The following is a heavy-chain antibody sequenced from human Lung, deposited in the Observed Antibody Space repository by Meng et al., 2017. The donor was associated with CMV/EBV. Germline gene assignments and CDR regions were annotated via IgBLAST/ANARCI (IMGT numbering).Heavy chain of an antibody. CDR3: ARIYCSSTSCYNDY. J-gene: IGHJ4*02. D-gene: IGHD2-2*01. CDR2: IYYSGST. CDR1: GGSINNYY. V-gene: IGHV4-59*01. Sequence: SXTXSLXCTVSGGSINNYYWSWIRQPPGKGLEWIGYIYYSGSTNYNPSLKSRVTISVDTSKNQFSLKLSSVTAADTAVYFCARIYCSSTSCYNDYWGQGTLVTVSS.